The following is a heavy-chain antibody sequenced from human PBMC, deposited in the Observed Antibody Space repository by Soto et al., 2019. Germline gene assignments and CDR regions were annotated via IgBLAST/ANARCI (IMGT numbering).Heavy chain of an antibody. CDR1: GGSISSSSFH. J-gene: IGHJ4*02. V-gene: IGHV4-39*02. Sequence: SETLSLTCTVSGGSISSSSFHWGWIRQPPGKGLEWIGSIYYSGSTYYSPSLKSRVTISVDTSKNQFSLKLSSVTAADTAVYYCARDVGATGDWGQGTLVTVS. CDR3: ARDVGATGD. CDR2: IYYSGST. D-gene: IGHD1-26*01.